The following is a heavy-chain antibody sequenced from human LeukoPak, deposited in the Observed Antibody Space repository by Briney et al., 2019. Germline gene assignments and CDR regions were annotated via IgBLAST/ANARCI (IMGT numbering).Heavy chain of an antibody. CDR2: INTGDCDT. CDR1: GCRITSYW. V-gene: IGHV5-51*01. CDR3: ARRWSYCSGGSFYPKDAFDI. J-gene: IGHJ3*02. Sequence: GGALKISCKGAGCRITSYWIGWGRQMPGKGREGMGIINTGDCDTRYSPSFEGQVTITAEKTSSNTYQQWSSLKASDTAMYYCARRWSYCSGGSFYPKDAFDIWGQGTMVTVSS. D-gene: IGHD2-15*01.